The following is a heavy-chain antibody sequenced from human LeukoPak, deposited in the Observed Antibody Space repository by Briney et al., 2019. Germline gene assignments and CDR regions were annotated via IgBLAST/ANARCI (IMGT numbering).Heavy chain of an antibody. J-gene: IGHJ3*02. CDR1: GGSISSYY. D-gene: IGHD6-13*01. CDR2: IYTSGST. Sequence: SETLSLTCTVSGGSISSYYWSWIRQPAGKGLEWIGRIYTSGSTNYNPSLKSRVTMSVDTSKNQFSLKLSSVTAADTAVYYCARDGIAAPSSFYDIWGQGTMVTVSS. CDR3: ARDGIAAPSSFYDI. V-gene: IGHV4-4*07.